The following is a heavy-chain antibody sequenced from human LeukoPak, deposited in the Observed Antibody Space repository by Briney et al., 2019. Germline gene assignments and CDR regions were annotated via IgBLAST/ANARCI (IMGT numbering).Heavy chain of an antibody. J-gene: IGHJ6*02. Sequence: GGSLRLSCAALGFTFISYGMTGAGKAPGKGREWGAVISYDGSNKYYADSVKGRFTISRDNSKNTLYLQMNSLRAEDTAVYYCAKDHFYGSGRHGMDVWGQGTTVTVSS. CDR2: ISYDGSNK. D-gene: IGHD3-10*01. CDR3: AKDHFYGSGRHGMDV. CDR1: GFTFISYG. V-gene: IGHV3-30*18.